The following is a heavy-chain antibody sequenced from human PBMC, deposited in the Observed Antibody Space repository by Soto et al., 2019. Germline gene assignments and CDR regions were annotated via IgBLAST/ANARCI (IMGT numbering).Heavy chain of an antibody. CDR1: GFTFSGYW. V-gene: IGHV3-7*03. CDR3: ARDPGPRSASIRGLGWFGP. J-gene: IGHJ5*02. Sequence: PGGSLRLSSVASGFTFSGYWMSWVRQAPGKGLEWVANINRDGSEEHYVDSVKGRFTISRDNAKNSVYLQMDSLRGDDSAVYYCARDPGPRSASIRGLGWFGPWGQGTLVTVSS. D-gene: IGHD2-2*01. CDR2: INRDGSEE.